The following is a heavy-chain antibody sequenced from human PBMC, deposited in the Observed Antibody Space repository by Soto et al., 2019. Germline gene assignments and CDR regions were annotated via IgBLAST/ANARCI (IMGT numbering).Heavy chain of an antibody. Sequence: EVQLVESGGGLIQPGGSLRLSCAASGFTVSSNYMSWVRQAPGKGLEWVSVIDSGGSTYYADSVKGRFTISRDNSKNTLYLQMNSLRAEDTAVYYCAGESSGGSGSNGFDPWGQGTLVTVSS. J-gene: IGHJ5*02. CDR3: AGESSGGSGSNGFDP. CDR1: GFTVSSNY. CDR2: IDSGGST. D-gene: IGHD2-15*01. V-gene: IGHV3-53*01.